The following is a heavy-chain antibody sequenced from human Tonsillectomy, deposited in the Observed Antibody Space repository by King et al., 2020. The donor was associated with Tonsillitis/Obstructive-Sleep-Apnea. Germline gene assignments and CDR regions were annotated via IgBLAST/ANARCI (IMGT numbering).Heavy chain of an antibody. V-gene: IGHV3-48*03. CDR2: ISSSGTTI. CDR1: KFIFSNYE. CDR3: AIVNESPLGYYYYMDV. J-gene: IGHJ6*03. D-gene: IGHD1-1*01. Sequence: VQLVESGGGSEQTGGSRRLSCTASKFIFSNYEMNWVRQAPGKGLEWVSYISSSGTTIYYADSVKGRFTISRDNAKKSLYLQMDSLRAEDTAVYYCAIVNESPLGYYYYMDVWGKGTTVTVSS.